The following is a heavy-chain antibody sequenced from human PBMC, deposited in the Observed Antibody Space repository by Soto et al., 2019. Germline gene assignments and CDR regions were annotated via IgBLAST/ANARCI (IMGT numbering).Heavy chain of an antibody. CDR3: AKASVPIFGVVIEYYYYYYGMDV. Sequence: GGSLRLSCAASGFTFSSYAMSWVRQAPGKGLEWVSAISGSGGSTYYADCVKGRSTISRANSKTTLYLQMNSLRAEDTAVYYCAKASVPIFGVVIEYYYYYYGMDVWGQGTTVTVSS. CDR1: GFTFSSYA. J-gene: IGHJ6*02. D-gene: IGHD3-3*01. V-gene: IGHV3-23*01. CDR2: ISGSGGST.